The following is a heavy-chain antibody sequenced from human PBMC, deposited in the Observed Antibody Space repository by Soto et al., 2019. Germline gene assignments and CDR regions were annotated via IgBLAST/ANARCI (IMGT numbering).Heavy chain of an antibody. CDR1: GFTFSSYW. CDR3: ARWGNRGGEDY. Sequence: GGSLRLSCAASGFTFSSYWMHWVRQAPGKGLVWVSRINSDGSSTSYADSVKGRFTISRDNAKNTLYLQMNSLRAEDTAVYYCARWGNRGGEDYWGQGILVTVSS. V-gene: IGHV3-74*01. J-gene: IGHJ4*02. CDR2: INSDGSST. D-gene: IGHD7-27*01.